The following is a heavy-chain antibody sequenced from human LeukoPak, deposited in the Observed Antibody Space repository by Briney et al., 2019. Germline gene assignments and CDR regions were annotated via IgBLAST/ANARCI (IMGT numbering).Heavy chain of an antibody. CDR2: ISGNGGST. D-gene: IGHD3-22*01. Sequence: PGGSLRLSCAASGFTFSSYAMSWVRQAPGKGLEWVSAISGNGGSTYYADSVKGRFTISRDNSKNTLYLQMNSLRAEDTAVYYCAKEFSMIEIGGGGPFQHWGQGTLVTVSS. CDR1: GFTFSSYA. CDR3: AKEFSMIEIGGGGPFQH. J-gene: IGHJ1*01. V-gene: IGHV3-23*01.